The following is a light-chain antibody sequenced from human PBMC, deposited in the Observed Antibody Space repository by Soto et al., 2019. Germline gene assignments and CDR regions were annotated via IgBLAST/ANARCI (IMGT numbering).Light chain of an antibody. CDR3: QQRSNWPPT. Sequence: EFVLKKPQPTLSLFPGERAPPSCWPSRGVKNYLPWYQQKPGQAPRLLIYDASNRATGIPARFSGSGSGTGFTLTISSLEPEDFAVYYCQQRSNWPPTFGQGTKVEIK. CDR2: DAS. V-gene: IGKV3-11*01. CDR1: RGVKNY. J-gene: IGKJ1*01.